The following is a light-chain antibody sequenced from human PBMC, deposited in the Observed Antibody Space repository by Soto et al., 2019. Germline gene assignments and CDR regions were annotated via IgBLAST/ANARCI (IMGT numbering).Light chain of an antibody. CDR1: QSISPY. Sequence: DIQMTQSPSSLSASVGDRATITCRARQSISPYLNWYMQKPGKVPNLSIYSASTLESGVPSTFSGSGSGTDFTLTISRLQPEDYATYVCQQSYSRPRTFGQGTK. V-gene: IGKV1-39*01. CDR3: QQSYSRPRT. CDR2: SAS. J-gene: IGKJ1*01.